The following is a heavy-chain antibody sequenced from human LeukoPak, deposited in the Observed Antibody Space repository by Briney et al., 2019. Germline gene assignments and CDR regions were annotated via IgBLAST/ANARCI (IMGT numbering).Heavy chain of an antibody. D-gene: IGHD2-15*01. Sequence: GSLRLSCAASGFTVSTTYMNWVRQAPGKVLEWVSITYSDGSSYYADSVKGRFTISRDNSKNTLYLQMNSLRAEDTAVYYCAKAGYCSGGSCLGSWYFDLWGRGTLVTVSS. V-gene: IGHV3-66*01. J-gene: IGHJ2*01. CDR1: GFTVSTTY. CDR3: AKAGYCSGGSCLGSWYFDL. CDR2: TYSDGSS.